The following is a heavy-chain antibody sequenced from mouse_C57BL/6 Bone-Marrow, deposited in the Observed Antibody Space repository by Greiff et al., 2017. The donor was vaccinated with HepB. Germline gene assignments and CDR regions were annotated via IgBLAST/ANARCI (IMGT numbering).Heavy chain of an antibody. J-gene: IGHJ1*03. CDR1: GYTFTSYW. CDR2: IYPSDSET. Sequence: QVQLQQPGAELVRPGSSVKLSCKASGYTFTSYWMDWVKQRPGQGLEWIGNIYPSDSETHYNQKFKDKATLTVDKSSSTAYMQLSSLTSEDSAVYYCARRSNYEGVCWYFDVWGTRTTVTVSS. CDR3: ARRSNYEGVCWYFDV. V-gene: IGHV1-61*01. D-gene: IGHD2-5*01.